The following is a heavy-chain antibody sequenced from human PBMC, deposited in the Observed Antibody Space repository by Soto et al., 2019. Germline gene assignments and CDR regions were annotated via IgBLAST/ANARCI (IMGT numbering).Heavy chain of an antibody. CDR3: AKGGRWELTLDY. Sequence: EVQLLESGGGLVQPGGSLRLSCAASGFTFSSYAMSWVRQAPGKGLEWVSTISGSGGSTYYADSVKGRFTTSRDNSKNSLYLQMNSLRAEDTAVYYCAKGGRWELTLDYWGQGTLVTVSS. V-gene: IGHV3-23*01. J-gene: IGHJ4*02. D-gene: IGHD1-26*01. CDR1: GFTFSSYA. CDR2: ISGSGGST.